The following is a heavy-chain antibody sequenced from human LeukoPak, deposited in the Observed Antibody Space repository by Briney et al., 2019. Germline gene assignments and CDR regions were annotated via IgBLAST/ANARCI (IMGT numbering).Heavy chain of an antibody. CDR3: ASRPFGSGSEKYYFNY. J-gene: IGHJ4*02. D-gene: IGHD3-10*01. V-gene: IGHV3-66*01. CDR1: GFTVSSNY. CDR2: IYSGGST. Sequence: PGGSLRLSCAASGFTVSSNYMSWVRQAPGKGLEWVSVIYSGGSTYYADSVKGRFTISRDNSKNTLYLQMNSLRAEDTAVYYCASRPFGSGSEKYYFNYWGQGTLVTVSS.